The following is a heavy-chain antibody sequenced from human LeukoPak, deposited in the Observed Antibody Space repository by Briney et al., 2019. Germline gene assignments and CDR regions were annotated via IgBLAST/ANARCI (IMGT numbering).Heavy chain of an antibody. Sequence: GGSLRLSCAASGFTFSSYSMNWVRQAPGKGLEWVSYISSSSSTTYYADSVKGRFTISRDNAKNSLYLQMNSLRAEDTAVYYCARTGTGDAFDIWGQGTMVTVSS. J-gene: IGHJ3*02. CDR3: ARTGTGDAFDI. CDR1: GFTFSSYS. CDR2: ISSSSSTT. V-gene: IGHV3-48*01. D-gene: IGHD3/OR15-3a*01.